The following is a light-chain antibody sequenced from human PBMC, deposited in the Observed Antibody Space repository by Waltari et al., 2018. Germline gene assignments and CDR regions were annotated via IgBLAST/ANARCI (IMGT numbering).Light chain of an antibody. CDR2: WAS. CDR3: QQYYITPLS. Sequence: DVVMTQSPDFLAVSLGERATIHCKSSQSLFYSSNNKNYFAWYQQKPGQPPKLLIYWASTRESGVPHRFSGSGSGTDFTLTISILQAEDVAIYFCQQYYITPLSFGGGTRVEIK. J-gene: IGKJ4*01. CDR1: QSLFYSSNNKNY. V-gene: IGKV4-1*01.